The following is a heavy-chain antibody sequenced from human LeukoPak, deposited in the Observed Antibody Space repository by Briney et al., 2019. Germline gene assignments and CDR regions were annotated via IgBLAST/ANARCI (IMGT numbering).Heavy chain of an antibody. CDR1: GFTFSSYA. CDR2: ISGSGGST. Sequence: GGSLRLSCAASGFTFSSYAMSWVRQAPGKGLEWVSAISGSGGSTYYADPVKGRFTISRDNSNNTLYLQMNSLRAEDTAVYYCAKVRTSDDTYDAFDIWGQGTMVTVSS. D-gene: IGHD3-22*01. CDR3: AKVRTSDDTYDAFDI. V-gene: IGHV3-23*01. J-gene: IGHJ3*02.